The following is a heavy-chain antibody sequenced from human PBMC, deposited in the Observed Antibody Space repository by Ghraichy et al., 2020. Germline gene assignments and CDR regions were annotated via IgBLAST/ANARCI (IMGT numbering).Heavy chain of an antibody. D-gene: IGHD3-10*01. Sequence: SLNISCTTSGFSFGDYTISWVRQAPGKGLEWVGFIRSKAYGGTREYAASVKGRFTISRDDYKSVAYLQMNSLKTEDTAVYYCTGFGEFFSLDIDYWGQGTLVTVSS. J-gene: IGHJ4*02. CDR3: TGFGEFFSLDIDY. CDR2: IRSKAYGGTR. CDR1: GFSFGDYT. V-gene: IGHV3-49*04.